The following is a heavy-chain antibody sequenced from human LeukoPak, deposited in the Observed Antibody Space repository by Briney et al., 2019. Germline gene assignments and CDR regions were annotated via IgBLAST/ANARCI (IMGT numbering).Heavy chain of an antibody. CDR1: GFTFNTHA. V-gene: IGHV3-33*06. D-gene: IGHD4-17*01. Sequence: GGSLRFSCAASGFTFNTHAMHWVRQAPGKGLEWVGRIWYDGTNEYYEDSVQGRFTISRDNSKNTLYLQMNSLRAEDAAVYYCAKDLSQIRPRYYFDSWGQGTLVTVSS. J-gene: IGHJ4*02. CDR2: IWYDGTNE. CDR3: AKDLSQIRPRYYFDS.